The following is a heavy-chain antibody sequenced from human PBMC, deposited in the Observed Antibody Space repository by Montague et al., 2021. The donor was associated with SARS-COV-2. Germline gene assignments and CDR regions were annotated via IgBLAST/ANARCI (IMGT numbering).Heavy chain of an antibody. Sequence: YLRLSCAASGFTFSSYATHWVRQAPGKGLEWVAVISYDGSNKYYADSVKGRFTISRDNSKNTLYLQMNSLRAEDTAVYYCARASRGSLWFGELPAAFDIWGQGTMVTVSS. CDR3: ARASRGSLWFGELPAAFDI. CDR2: ISYDGSNK. D-gene: IGHD3-10*01. V-gene: IGHV3-30-3*01. CDR1: GFTFSSYA. J-gene: IGHJ3*02.